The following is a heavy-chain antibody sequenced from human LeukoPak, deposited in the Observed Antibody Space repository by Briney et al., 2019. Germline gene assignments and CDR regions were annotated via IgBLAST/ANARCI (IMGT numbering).Heavy chain of an antibody. J-gene: IGHJ4*02. CDR3: SLYGDYVGVNY. Sequence: GSLRLSCAASGFTFSSYAMSWVRQAPGKGLEWVSAISGSGGSTYYADSVKGRFTISRDNSKNTLYPQMNSLRAEDTAVYYCSLYGDYVGVNYWGQGTLVTVSS. D-gene: IGHD4-17*01. CDR1: GFTFSSYA. CDR2: ISGSGGST. V-gene: IGHV3-23*01.